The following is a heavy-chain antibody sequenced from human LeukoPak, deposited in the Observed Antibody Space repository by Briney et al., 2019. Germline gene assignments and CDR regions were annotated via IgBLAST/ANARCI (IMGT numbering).Heavy chain of an antibody. Sequence: PGGSLRLSCAASGFTFSSHSMNWVRQAPGKGLEWVSSFGTRSSSIYYADSVKGRFTISRDNARNSLYLQMNSLKAEDTAVYYCARERDEGFDYWGQGTLVTVYS. CDR3: ARERDEGFDY. CDR1: GFTFSSHS. CDR2: FGTRSSSI. V-gene: IGHV3-21*01. J-gene: IGHJ4*02. D-gene: IGHD5-24*01.